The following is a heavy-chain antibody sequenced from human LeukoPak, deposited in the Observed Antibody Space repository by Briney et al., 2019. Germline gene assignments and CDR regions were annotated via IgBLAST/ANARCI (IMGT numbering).Heavy chain of an antibody. CDR1: GDSVSSNSAA. CDR3: ARDPEGHGNYFDY. Sequence: SQTLSLTCAISGDSVSSNSAAWNWIRQSPSRGLEWLGRTYYRSKWYYDYATSVKGRITINPDTSKNQFSLQLSSVTAADTAVYYCARDPEGHGNYFDYWGQGALVTVSS. CDR2: TYYRSKWYY. J-gene: IGHJ4*02. V-gene: IGHV6-1*01. D-gene: IGHD1-14*01.